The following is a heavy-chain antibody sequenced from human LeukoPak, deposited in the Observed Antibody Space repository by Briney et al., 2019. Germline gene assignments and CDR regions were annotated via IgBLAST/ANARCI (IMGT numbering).Heavy chain of an antibody. CDR2: ISGSGGST. Sequence: GGSLRLSXAASGFTFSSYAMSWVRQAPGKGLEWVSAISGSGGSTYYADSVKGRFTISRDNAKNSLYLQMNSLRAEDTAVYYCARSSSFDYWGQGTLVTVSS. CDR1: GFTFSSYA. V-gene: IGHV3-23*01. J-gene: IGHJ4*02. CDR3: ARSSSFDY. D-gene: IGHD6-6*01.